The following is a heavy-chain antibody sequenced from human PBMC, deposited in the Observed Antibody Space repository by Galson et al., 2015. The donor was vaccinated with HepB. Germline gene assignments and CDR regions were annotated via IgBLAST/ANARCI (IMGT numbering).Heavy chain of an antibody. J-gene: IGHJ4*02. CDR2: IYYMSEWCN. CDR3: SRATNRYSDY. CDR1: ADSASSYSVT. Sequence: CAIPADSASSYSVTWNWIRQSPSRALEWLGRIYYMSEWCNDSSLSVKSRISISPDKYKNQYSLQLKFVTPDDTAVYYCSRATNRYSDYWGQGTLVTVSS. D-gene: IGHD2-2*01. V-gene: IGHV6-1*01.